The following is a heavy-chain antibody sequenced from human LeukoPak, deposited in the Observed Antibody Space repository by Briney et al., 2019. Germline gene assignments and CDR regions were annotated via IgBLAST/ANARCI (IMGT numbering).Heavy chain of an antibody. V-gene: IGHV4-34*01. D-gene: IGHD3-3*01. Sequence: SETLSLTCAVYGGSFSGYYWSWIRQPPGKGLEWIGEINHSGSTNYNPSLKSRVTISVDTSKNQFSLKLSSVTAADTAVYYCARLWYYDFWSGYYLLHGKGSGFDYWGQGTLVTVSS. CDR1: GGSFSGYY. J-gene: IGHJ4*02. CDR2: INHSGST. CDR3: ARLWYYDFWSGYYLLHGKGSGFDY.